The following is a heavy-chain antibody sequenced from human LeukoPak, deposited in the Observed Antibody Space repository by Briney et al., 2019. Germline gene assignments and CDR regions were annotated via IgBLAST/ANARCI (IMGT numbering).Heavy chain of an antibody. CDR3: ARPRGGPYEDCGGDCYSEVDY. D-gene: IGHD2-21*02. V-gene: IGHV5-51*01. CDR1: GYSFTSYW. Sequence: GESLKISWKGSGYSFTSYWIGWVRQMPGKGLEWMGIIYPGDSDTRYSPSFQGQVTISADKSISTAYLQWSSLKASDTAMYYCARPRGGPYEDCGGDCYSEVDYWGQGTLVTVSS. CDR2: IYPGDSDT. J-gene: IGHJ4*02.